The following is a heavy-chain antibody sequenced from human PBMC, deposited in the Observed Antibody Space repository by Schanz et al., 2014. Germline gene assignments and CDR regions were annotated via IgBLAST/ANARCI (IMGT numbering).Heavy chain of an antibody. CDR3: ARNRGSGGQNWYFDL. J-gene: IGHJ2*01. V-gene: IGHV3-48*04. Sequence: EVHLVESGGGLVQPGGSLRLSCAASGITFSSHSFNWVRQAPGKGLEWISFINTGSNYINYADSVKGRFTISRDNAKRSLFLQLNSLRADDTAVYYCARNRGSGGQNWYFDLWGRGTLVTVSS. CDR1: GITFSSHS. D-gene: IGHD1-26*01. CDR2: INTGSNYI.